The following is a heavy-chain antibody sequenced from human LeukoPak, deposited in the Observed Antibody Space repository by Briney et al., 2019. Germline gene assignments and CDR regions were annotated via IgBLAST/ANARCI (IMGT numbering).Heavy chain of an antibody. J-gene: IGHJ4*02. D-gene: IGHD6-13*01. CDR3: ARDPGLYSSSWYGFDY. Sequence: ASVKVSCKASGYTFTSYGISWVRQAPGQGLEWMGWISAYNGNTNYAQKLQGRVTMTTDTSTSTAYMELRSLRSDDTAVYYCARDPGLYSSSWYGFDYWGQGTLVTVSS. CDR2: ISAYNGNT. V-gene: IGHV1-18*04. CDR1: GYTFTSYG.